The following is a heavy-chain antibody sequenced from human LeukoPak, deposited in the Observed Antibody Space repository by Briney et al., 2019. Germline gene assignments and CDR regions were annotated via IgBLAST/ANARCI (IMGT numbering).Heavy chain of an antibody. Sequence: SETLSLTCTVSGGSLYIYNSYWNWIRQSPGKGLEWIGSILYSGDTYYIPSLKGRVTISADRSKNQISLSLSSVTAADSAVYYCAKRGGTTRGAFDLWGQGTIVIVSS. J-gene: IGHJ3*01. D-gene: IGHD1-14*01. CDR2: ILYSGDT. CDR1: GGSLYIYNSY. CDR3: AKRGGTTRGAFDL. V-gene: IGHV4-39*01.